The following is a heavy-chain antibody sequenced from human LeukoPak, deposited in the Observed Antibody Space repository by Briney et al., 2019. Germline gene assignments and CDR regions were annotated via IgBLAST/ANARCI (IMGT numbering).Heavy chain of an antibody. CDR1: GFTFSSYA. V-gene: IGHV3-23*01. CDR2: ISGSGGST. D-gene: IGHD3-10*01. CDR3: ARVDYYGSGTLRRAFDI. Sequence: PGGSLRLSCAASGFTFSSYAMSWVRQAPGKGLEWVSAISGSGGSTYYADSVKGRFTISRDNSKNTLYLQMNSLRAEDTAVYFCARVDYYGSGTLRRAFDIWGQGTMVTVSS. J-gene: IGHJ3*02.